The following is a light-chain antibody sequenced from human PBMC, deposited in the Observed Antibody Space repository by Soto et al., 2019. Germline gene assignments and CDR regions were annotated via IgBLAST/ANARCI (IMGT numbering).Light chain of an antibody. Sequence: QMTQSPSSLSASVGERVTVTCRASRSIGRYLDWYQQKPGKAPNLLIYVASSLQSEVPSRFSGSGSGTDFTLTITSLQPEDFATYYCQQSYGTPITFGQGTRLQIK. CDR3: QQSYGTPIT. V-gene: IGKV1-39*01. J-gene: IGKJ5*01. CDR2: VAS. CDR1: RSIGRY.